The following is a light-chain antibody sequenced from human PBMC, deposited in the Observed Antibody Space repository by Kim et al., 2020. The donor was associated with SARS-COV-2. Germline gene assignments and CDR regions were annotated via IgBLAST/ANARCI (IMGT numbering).Light chain of an antibody. CDR3: NSRDSTGYHVV. CDR2: DEN. Sequence: ALGQTVRITCQGYSLRKYYASWYQQKPGQAPVLVICDENNRPSGIPDRFSGSSSGNTASLTITGAQAEDEADYYCNSRDSTGYHVVFGGGTQLTVL. CDR1: SLRKYY. V-gene: IGLV3-19*01. J-gene: IGLJ3*02.